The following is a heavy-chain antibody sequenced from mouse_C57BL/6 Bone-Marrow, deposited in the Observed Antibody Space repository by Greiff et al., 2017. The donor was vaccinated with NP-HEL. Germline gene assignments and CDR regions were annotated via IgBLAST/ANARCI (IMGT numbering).Heavy chain of an antibody. J-gene: IGHJ1*03. V-gene: IGHV1-5*01. D-gene: IGHD1-1*01. CDR2: GNSDT. CDR3: TRFYYGSYWYFDV. Sequence: GNSDTSYNQKFKGKAKLTAVTSASTAYMELSSLTNEDSAVYYCTRFYYGSYWYFDVWGTGTTVTVSS.